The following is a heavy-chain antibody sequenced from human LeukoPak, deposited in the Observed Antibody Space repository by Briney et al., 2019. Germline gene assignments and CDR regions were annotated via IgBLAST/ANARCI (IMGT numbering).Heavy chain of an antibody. D-gene: IGHD3-10*01. CDR2: ISYDGNNK. V-gene: IGHV3-30*01. CDR1: GFTFSRNV. CDR3: ARGGIPTGPYYYFYYMDV. Sequence: GGSLRLSCAASGFTFSRNVMHWVRQAPGNGLEWVALISYDGNNKFYADSVKGRFTISRDNSRNTLYLQMNSLRGEDAAVYSCARGGIPTGPYYYFYYMDVWGKGTAVTVSS. J-gene: IGHJ6*03.